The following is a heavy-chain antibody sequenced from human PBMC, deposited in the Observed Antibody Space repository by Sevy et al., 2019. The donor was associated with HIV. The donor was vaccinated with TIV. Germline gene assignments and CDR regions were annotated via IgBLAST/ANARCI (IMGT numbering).Heavy chain of an antibody. CDR3: AKGYYYDSSGYWKDAFDI. Sequence: GGSLRLSCAASGFTVSSYGMHWVRQAPGKGLEWVAVIYYDGVNKFYADSVKGRFTISRDNSKNTLYLQMNSLRAEGTAVYYCAKGYYYDSSGYWKDAFDIWGPGTMVTVSS. CDR2: IYYDGVNK. CDR1: GFTVSSYG. D-gene: IGHD3-22*01. J-gene: IGHJ3*02. V-gene: IGHV3-33*06.